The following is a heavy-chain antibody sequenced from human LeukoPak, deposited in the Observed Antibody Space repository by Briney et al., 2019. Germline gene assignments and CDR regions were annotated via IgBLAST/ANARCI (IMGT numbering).Heavy chain of an antibody. CDR3: AKSPLWFGETRAFDI. V-gene: IGHV3-74*01. D-gene: IGHD3-10*01. CDR1: GFIFSSYW. CDR2: INSDGSST. J-gene: IGHJ3*02. Sequence: GGSLRLSCAASGFIFSSYWIHWVRQVPGKGLVWVSRINSDGSSTRYADSVKGRFTISRDNSKNTLYLQMNSLRAEDTAVYYCAKSPLWFGETRAFDIWGQGTMVTVSS.